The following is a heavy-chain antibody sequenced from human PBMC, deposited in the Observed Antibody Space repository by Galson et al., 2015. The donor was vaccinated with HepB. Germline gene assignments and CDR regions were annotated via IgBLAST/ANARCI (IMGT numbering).Heavy chain of an antibody. CDR3: ARGYGPYYDILTGYYRATVDY. CDR1: GFTFSSYS. Sequence: SLRLSCAASGFTFSSYSMNWVRQAPGKGLEWVSSISSSSSYIYYADSVKGRLTISRDNAKNSLYLQMNSLRAEDTAVYYCARGYGPYYDILTGYYRATVDYWGQGTLVTVSS. J-gene: IGHJ4*02. D-gene: IGHD3-9*01. CDR2: ISSSSSYI. V-gene: IGHV3-21*01.